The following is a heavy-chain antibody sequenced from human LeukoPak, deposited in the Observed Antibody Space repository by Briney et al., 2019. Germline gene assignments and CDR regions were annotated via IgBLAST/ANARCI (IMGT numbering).Heavy chain of an antibody. D-gene: IGHD4-17*01. CDR2: IIGDGDYT. J-gene: IGHJ4*02. V-gene: IGHV3-43*02. CDR3: AKGQGSRTGTFDY. Sequence: GSLRLSCAASGFTSDDYVMHWVRQAPGRGLEWLSLIIGDGDYTYYPDSVKGRFTISRDNYKNSLYLQMNSLRTEDTALYYCAKGQGSRTGTFDYWGQGTLVTVSS. CDR1: GFTSDDYV.